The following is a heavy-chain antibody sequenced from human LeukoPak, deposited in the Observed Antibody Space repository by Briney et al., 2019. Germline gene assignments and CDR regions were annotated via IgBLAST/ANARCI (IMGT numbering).Heavy chain of an antibody. V-gene: IGHV4-34*01. J-gene: IGHJ4*02. Sequence: SETLSLTCAVYGGSFSGYYWSWIRQPRGKGLEWIGEINHSGSTNYNPSLKSRVTISVDTSKNQFSLKLSSVTAADTAVYYCARGRLDYWGQGTLVTVSS. CDR3: ARGRLDY. CDR2: INHSGST. CDR1: GGSFSGYY.